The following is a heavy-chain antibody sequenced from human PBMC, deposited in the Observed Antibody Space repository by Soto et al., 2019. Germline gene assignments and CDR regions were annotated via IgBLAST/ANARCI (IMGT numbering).Heavy chain of an antibody. J-gene: IGHJ3*02. CDR2: ISYDGSNK. Sequence: SLRLSCGASGFTFSSYAMHWVGQAPGKGLEWVAVISYDGSNKYYADSVKGRFTISRDNSKNTLYLQMNSLRAEDTAVYYCARGSPRTGAFDIWGQGTMVTVSS. V-gene: IGHV3-30-3*01. CDR1: GFTFSSYA. CDR3: ARGSPRTGAFDI.